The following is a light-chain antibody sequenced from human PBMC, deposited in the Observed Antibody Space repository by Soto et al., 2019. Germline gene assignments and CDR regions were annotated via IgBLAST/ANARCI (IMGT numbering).Light chain of an antibody. CDR1: PLTRQY. CDR2: KDK. Sequence: SYELTQPPSMSVSTGQTARITCSGDPLTRQYVYWYQQKPGQAPLLVIYKDKERPSGIPERFSGSTSGTTGTLTISGVRAEDEADYYCQTADNSGTFLLFAGGTKLTVL. J-gene: IGLJ3*02. V-gene: IGLV3-25*02. CDR3: QTADNSGTFLL.